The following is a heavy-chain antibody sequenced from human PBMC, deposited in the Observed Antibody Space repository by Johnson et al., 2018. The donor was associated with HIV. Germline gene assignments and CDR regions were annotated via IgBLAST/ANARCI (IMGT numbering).Heavy chain of an antibody. CDR1: GFTFSSYA. V-gene: IGHV3-30-3*01. CDR2: ISYDGSNK. J-gene: IGHJ3*02. Sequence: QVQLVESGGGVVQPGRSLRLSCAASGFTFSSYAMHWVRQAPGKGLEWVAVISYDGSNKYYADSVKGRFTISRDNSKNTLYLQMNSLRAEDTAVYYCARDEPYNLNAFDIWGQGTMFTVSS. CDR3: ARDEPYNLNAFDI. D-gene: IGHD5-24*01.